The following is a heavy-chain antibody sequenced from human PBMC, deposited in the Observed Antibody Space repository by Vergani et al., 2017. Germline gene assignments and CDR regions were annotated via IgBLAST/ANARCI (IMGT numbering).Heavy chain of an antibody. J-gene: IGHJ5*02. CDR2: IYYSWST. D-gene: IGHD6-13*01. CDR3: ARRTAAAGSSVGENWFDP. Sequence: QLQLQESGPGLVKPSETLSLTCTVSCGPISSSSYYWGWIRQPPGKGLEWIWSIYYSWSTYYHPSLKCRVTISVDTSKNQFSLKLSSVTAAATAVYYCARRTAAAGSSVGENWFDPWGQGTLVTVSS. CDR1: CGPISSSSYY. V-gene: IGHV4-39*01.